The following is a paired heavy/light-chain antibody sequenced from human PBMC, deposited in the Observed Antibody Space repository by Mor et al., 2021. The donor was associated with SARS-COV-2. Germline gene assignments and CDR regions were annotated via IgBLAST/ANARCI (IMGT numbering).Heavy chain of an antibody. Sequence: QVQLQQWGAGLLKPSETLSLTCAVYGGSFSGYYWSWIRQPPGKGLEWIGEINHSGSTNYNPSLKSRVTISVDTSKNQFSLKLSSVTAADTAVYYCARVLGLWLRGWGPRTYYFDYWGQGTLVTVSS. CDR3: ARVLGLWLRGWGPRTYYFDY. CDR2: INHSGST. J-gene: IGHJ4*02. D-gene: IGHD5-12*01. V-gene: IGHV4-34*01. CDR1: GGSFSGYY.
Light chain of an antibody. CDR2: AAS. CDR1: QGISSY. Sequence: VIWMTQSPSLLSASTGDRVTISCRMSQGISSYLAWYQQKPGKAPELLIYAASTLQSGVPSRFSGSGSGTDFTLTISCLQSEDFATYYCQQYYSFPWTFGQGTKVEIK. J-gene: IGKJ1*01. V-gene: IGKV1D-8*01. CDR3: QQYYSFPWT.